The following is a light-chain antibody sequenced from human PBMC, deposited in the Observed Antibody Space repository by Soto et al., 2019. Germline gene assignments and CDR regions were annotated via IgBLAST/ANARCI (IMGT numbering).Light chain of an antibody. V-gene: IGKV3-15*01. CDR1: QSVSSN. Sequence: EIVMTQSPATLSVSPGERATFSCRAIQSVSSNLAWYQQKPGQAPRLLIYCGSARAAGIPARFSGSGSGTEFTLTVSSLQSEDFAVYYCQQYGTSPRTFGQGTKVDIK. CDR2: CGS. CDR3: QQYGTSPRT. J-gene: IGKJ1*01.